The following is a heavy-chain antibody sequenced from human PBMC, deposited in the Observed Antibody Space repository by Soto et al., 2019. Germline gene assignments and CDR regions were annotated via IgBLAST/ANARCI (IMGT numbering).Heavy chain of an antibody. Sequence: GGSLRLSCAASGFTFSSYAMSWVRQAPGKGLEWVSAISGSGGSTYYADSVKGWFTISRDNSKNTLYLQMNSLRAEDTAVYYCAKGGVTMIVVVPWYFDYWGQGTLVTVSS. J-gene: IGHJ4*02. CDR2: ISGSGGST. V-gene: IGHV3-23*01. CDR1: GFTFSSYA. D-gene: IGHD3-22*01. CDR3: AKGGVTMIVVVPWYFDY.